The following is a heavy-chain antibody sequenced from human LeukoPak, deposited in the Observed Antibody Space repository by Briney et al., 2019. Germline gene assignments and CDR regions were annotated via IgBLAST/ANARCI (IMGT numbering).Heavy chain of an antibody. V-gene: IGHV4-39*07. J-gene: IGHJ4*02. CDR3: AMVFDS. Sequence: SETLSLTCTVSGGSVSTSDYYWGWIRQSPVKGLEWIGDVFYTGKTNYNPSLRGRATISIDTSKNQFSLKSTYVTAADTAVYYCAMVFDSWGQGTLVTVSS. CDR1: GGSVSTSDYY. D-gene: IGHD3-10*01. CDR2: VFYTGKT.